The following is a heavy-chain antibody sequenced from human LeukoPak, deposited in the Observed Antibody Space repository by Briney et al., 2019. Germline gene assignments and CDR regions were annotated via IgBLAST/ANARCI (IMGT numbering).Heavy chain of an antibody. CDR2: INHSGST. D-gene: IGHD3-22*01. V-gene: IGHV4-34*01. CDR3: ASVTYDSSGSPSGFDY. CDR1: GGSFSGYY. Sequence: SETLSLTCAVYGGSFSGYYWSWLRQPPGKGLEWIGEINHSGSTNYNPSLKSRVTISVDTSKNQFSLKLSSVTAADTAVYYCASVTYDSSGSPSGFDYWGRETLVTVSS. J-gene: IGHJ4*02.